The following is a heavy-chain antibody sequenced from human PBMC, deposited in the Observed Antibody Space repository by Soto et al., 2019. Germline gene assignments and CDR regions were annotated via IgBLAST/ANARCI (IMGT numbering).Heavy chain of an antibody. J-gene: IGHJ4*02. V-gene: IGHV4-4*02. Sequence: RASETLSLTCAVSGGSISSSNLGRCGLQPPGKVLEWIGEIYHSGSTNYNPSLKSRVTISVDKSKNQFSLKLSSVTAADTAVYYCARSSTVTTVDYWGQGTLVTVSS. CDR3: ARSSTVTTVDY. CDR2: IYHSGST. D-gene: IGHD4-17*01. CDR1: GGSISSSNL.